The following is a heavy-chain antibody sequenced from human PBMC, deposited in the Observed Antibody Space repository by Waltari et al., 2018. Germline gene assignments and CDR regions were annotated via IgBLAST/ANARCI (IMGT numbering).Heavy chain of an antibody. CDR1: GVTLTSYG. CDR2: IRDNGNT. V-gene: IGHV3-23*01. Sequence: EVHLSESGGGLVQPGGSLRLSCAIPGVTLTSYGMSWVRQAPGKGLEWVAEIRDNGNTHYADSVKGRFTISRDISKSMVYLQMKGLRDEDTAVYYCVGAREISWGQGTLVTVSS. J-gene: IGHJ5*02. D-gene: IGHD3-3*01. CDR3: VGAREIS.